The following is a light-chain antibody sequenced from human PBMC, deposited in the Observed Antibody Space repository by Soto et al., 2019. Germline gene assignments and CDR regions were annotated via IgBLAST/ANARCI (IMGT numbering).Light chain of an antibody. Sequence: DLQMTQAPPSLSASVGDRVTITCRASQGISNFLAWYQQKPGKAPKLLIYPASTLQSGFPSRFSGSGSGTEFTLTISSLQPEDFATYACQQVNSYPHTFGQGTKVDIK. J-gene: IGKJ1*01. CDR2: PAS. CDR3: QQVNSYPHT. CDR1: QGISNF. V-gene: IGKV1-9*01.